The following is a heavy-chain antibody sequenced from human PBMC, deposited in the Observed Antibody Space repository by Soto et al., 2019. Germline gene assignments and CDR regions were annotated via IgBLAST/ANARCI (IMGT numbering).Heavy chain of an antibody. D-gene: IGHD6-6*01. J-gene: IGHJ5*02. CDR2: ISSSGSTI. Sequence: EVQLVESGGGLVQPGGSLRLSCAASGFPFSSYEMNWVRQGPGKGLEWISYISSSGSTIYYADSVKGRFTISRDNAKNSLFLQMNSLRAEDTAVYYCARELSSSSLCNWFDPWGQGTLVTVSS. V-gene: IGHV3-48*03. CDR3: ARELSSSSLCNWFDP. CDR1: GFPFSSYE.